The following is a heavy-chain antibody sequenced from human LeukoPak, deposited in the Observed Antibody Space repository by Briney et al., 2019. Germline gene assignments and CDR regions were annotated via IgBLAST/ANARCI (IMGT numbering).Heavy chain of an antibody. CDR2: ISGSGGST. CDR3: AKSYSYYYGSGSYGDAFDI. D-gene: IGHD3-10*01. V-gene: IGHV3-23*01. J-gene: IGHJ3*02. Sequence: PGGSLRLSCAASGFTFSSYAMSWVRQAPGKGLEWVSAISGSGGSTYYADSVKGRFTISRDNSKNTLYLQMNSPRAEDTAVYYCAKSYSYYYGSGSYGDAFDIWGQGTMVTVSS. CDR1: GFTFSSYA.